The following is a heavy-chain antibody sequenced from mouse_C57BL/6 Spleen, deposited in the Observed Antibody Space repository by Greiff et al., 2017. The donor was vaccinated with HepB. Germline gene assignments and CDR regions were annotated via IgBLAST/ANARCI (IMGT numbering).Heavy chain of an antibody. CDR2: INPSTGGT. CDR3: ARREGYGSSYDWYFDV. Sequence: EVKLVESGPELVKPGASVKISCKASGYSFTGYYMNWVKQSPEKSLEWIGEINPSTGGTTYNQKFKAKATLTVDKSSSTAYMQLKSLTSEDSAVYYCARREGYGSSYDWYFDVWGTGTTVTVSS. D-gene: IGHD1-1*01. CDR1: GYSFTGYY. J-gene: IGHJ1*03. V-gene: IGHV1-42*01.